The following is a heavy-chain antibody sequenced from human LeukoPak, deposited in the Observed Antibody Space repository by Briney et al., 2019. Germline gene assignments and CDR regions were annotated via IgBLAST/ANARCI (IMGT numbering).Heavy chain of an antibody. V-gene: IGHV3-23*01. J-gene: IGHJ4*02. CDR2: ISDSGDNP. D-gene: IGHD3-22*01. Sequence: GGSLRLSCAASGFSFSDYAMSWVRQAPGKGLEWVSAISDSGDNPYYADSVKGRFTISRDNSENTLSLQMYSLRAEDTAVYYCAKDGPYYYDSSGYYFDYWGQGTLVTVSS. CDR1: GFSFSDYA. CDR3: AKDGPYYYDSSGYYFDY.